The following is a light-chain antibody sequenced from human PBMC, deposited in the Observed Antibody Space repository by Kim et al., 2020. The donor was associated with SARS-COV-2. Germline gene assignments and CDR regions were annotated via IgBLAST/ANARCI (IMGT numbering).Light chain of an antibody. CDR1: QSVSSN. CDR3: QQYNKWPPLT. J-gene: IGKJ4*01. CDR2: GAS. Sequence: EIVMTQSPATLSVSPGERATLSCRASQSVSSNLAWYQQKPGQAPRLLIYGASTRATGIPARFSGSGSGTEFTLTISSLQSEDFAVYYCQQYNKWPPLTFGGGTKLEI. V-gene: IGKV3-15*01.